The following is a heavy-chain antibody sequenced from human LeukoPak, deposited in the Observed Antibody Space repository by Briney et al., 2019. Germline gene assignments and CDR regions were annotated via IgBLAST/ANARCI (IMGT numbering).Heavy chain of an antibody. CDR2: MYYTGSP. D-gene: IGHD2-15*01. Sequence: PSETLSLTCTVSDGSISSGGYYWSWIRQHPGKGLEWIGYMYYTGSPYYNPSLKSRVTISVDTSKNQFSLKLSSVTAADMAVYYCARVGCSGGSCFFIDYWGQGTLVTVSS. CDR3: ARVGCSGGSCFFIDY. CDR1: DGSISSGGYY. V-gene: IGHV4-31*03. J-gene: IGHJ4*02.